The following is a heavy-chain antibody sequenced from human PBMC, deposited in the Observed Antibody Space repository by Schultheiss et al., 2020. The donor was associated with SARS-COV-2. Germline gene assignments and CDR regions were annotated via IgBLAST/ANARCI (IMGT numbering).Heavy chain of an antibody. CDR1: GGSISSYY. J-gene: IGHJ6*02. D-gene: IGHD3-22*01. CDR3: ARVVVNTMTGRRTHMDV. V-gene: IGHV4-4*07. Sequence: SETLSLTCTVSGGSISSYYWSWIRQPAGKGLEWIGRIYTSGSTNYNPSLKSRVTMSVDTSKNQFSLKLSSVTAADTAVYYCARVVVNTMTGRRTHMDVWGQGTTVTVSS. CDR2: IYTSGST.